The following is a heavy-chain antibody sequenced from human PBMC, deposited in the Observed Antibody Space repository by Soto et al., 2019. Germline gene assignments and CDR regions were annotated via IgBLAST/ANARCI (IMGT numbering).Heavy chain of an antibody. CDR1: GYTFTSYG. V-gene: IGHV1-18*01. D-gene: IGHD5-18*01. CDR3: ARVGYSYGDRFDY. J-gene: IGHJ4*02. CDR2: ISAYNGNT. Sequence: ASVKASCKASGYTFTSYGISSVREPPGQGLEWIGWISAYNGNTNYAQKLQGRVTMTTDTSTSTAYMELRSLRSDDTAVYYCARVGYSYGDRFDYWGQGTLVTVSS.